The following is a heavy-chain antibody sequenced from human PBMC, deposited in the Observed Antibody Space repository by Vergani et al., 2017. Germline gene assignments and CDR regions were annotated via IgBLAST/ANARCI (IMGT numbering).Heavy chain of an antibody. Sequence: QVQLVESGGGVVQPGRSLRLSCAASGFTFSSYGMHWVRQAPGKGLEWVAVIWYDGSNKYYADSVKGRFTISRDNSKNTLYLQMNSLRAEDTAVYYCAKDEGRIAAPGGWGQGTLVTVSS. J-gene: IGHJ4*02. D-gene: IGHD6-13*01. CDR2: IWYDGSNK. CDR3: AKDEGRIAAPGG. V-gene: IGHV3-33*06. CDR1: GFTFSSYG.